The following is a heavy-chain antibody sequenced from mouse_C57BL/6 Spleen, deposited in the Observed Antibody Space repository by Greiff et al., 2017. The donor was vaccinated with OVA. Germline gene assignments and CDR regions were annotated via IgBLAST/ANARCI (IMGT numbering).Heavy chain of an antibody. J-gene: IGHJ1*03. V-gene: IGHV1-69*01. CDR3: ARQEWYFDV. Sequence: QVQLQQSGAELVMPGASVKLSCKASGYTFTSYWMHWVKQRPGQGLEWIGEIDPSDSYTNYNQKFKGKSTLTVDKSSSTAYMQLSSLTSEDSAVYYCARQEWYFDVWGTGTTVTVSS. CDR2: IDPSDSYT. CDR1: GYTFTSYW.